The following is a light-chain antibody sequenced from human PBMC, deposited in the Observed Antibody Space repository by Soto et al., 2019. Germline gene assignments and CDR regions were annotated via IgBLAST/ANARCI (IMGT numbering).Light chain of an antibody. CDR1: SSDVGGYNY. V-gene: IGLV2-8*01. CDR3: NSYAGTNNLV. Sequence: QSALTQPPSASGSPGQSVTISCTGTSSDVGGYNYVSWYQQHPGKAPKLMIYDVSGRPSGVPDRFSGSKSGNTASLTVSGLQAEDEADYYCNSYAGTNNLVFGGGTKLTVL. CDR2: DVS. J-gene: IGLJ2*01.